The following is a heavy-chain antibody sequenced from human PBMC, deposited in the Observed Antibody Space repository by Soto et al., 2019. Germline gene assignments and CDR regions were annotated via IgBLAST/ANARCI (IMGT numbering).Heavy chain of an antibody. CDR1: GFTFSSYA. J-gene: IGHJ4*02. CDR3: AIPHSSHLLTRFDY. V-gene: IGHV3-23*01. CDR2: VSGGGSST. D-gene: IGHD2-2*01. Sequence: GGSLRLSCAASGFTFSSYAMTWVRQAPGKGLEWVSAVSGGGSSTYYADSVKGRFTISRDNSKNTLFLQMTSLRAEDTAVYYCAIPHSSHLLTRFDYWGQGTLVTVSS.